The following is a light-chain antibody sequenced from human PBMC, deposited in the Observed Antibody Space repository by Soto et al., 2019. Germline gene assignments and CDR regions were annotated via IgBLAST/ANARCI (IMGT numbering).Light chain of an antibody. CDR2: GNI. V-gene: IGLV1-40*01. J-gene: IGLJ3*02. Sequence: QAVVTQPPSLSGAPGQRVTISCTGNSSNIGAGYDVHWYQQLPGTAPKLLIYGNINRPSGVPDRFSGSKSGTSASLAITGLQAEDAADYYCQSYDTSLSGSVFGGGTQLTVL. CDR3: QSYDTSLSGSV. CDR1: SSNIGAGYD.